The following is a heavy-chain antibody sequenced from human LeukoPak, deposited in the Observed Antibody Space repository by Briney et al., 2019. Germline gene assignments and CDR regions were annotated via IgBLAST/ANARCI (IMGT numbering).Heavy chain of an antibody. J-gene: IGHJ4*02. CDR2: IKSKTDGGTT. CDR1: GFTFSNAW. V-gene: IGHV3-15*01. CDR3: TTVLLWFGTYYFDY. D-gene: IGHD3-10*01. Sequence: PGGSLRLSCAASGFTFSNAWMSWVRQAPGKGLGWVGRIKSKTDGGTTDYAAPVKGRFTISRDDSKNTLYLQMNSLKTEDTAVYYCTTVLLWFGTYYFDYWGQGTLVTVSS.